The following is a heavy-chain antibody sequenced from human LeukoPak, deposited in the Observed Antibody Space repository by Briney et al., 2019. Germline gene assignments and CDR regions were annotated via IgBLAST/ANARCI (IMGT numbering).Heavy chain of an antibody. Sequence: GASVKVSCKASGYTFASYDINRVRQATGQGLEWMGWMNPNSGNTGYAQKFQGRVTMTRNTSISTAYMELSSLRSEDTAVYYCARDSWSYYDSSGYAGFYLNYWGQGTLVTVSS. D-gene: IGHD3-22*01. CDR2: MNPNSGNT. J-gene: IGHJ4*02. CDR1: GYTFASYD. CDR3: ARDSWSYYDSSGYAGFYLNY. V-gene: IGHV1-8*01.